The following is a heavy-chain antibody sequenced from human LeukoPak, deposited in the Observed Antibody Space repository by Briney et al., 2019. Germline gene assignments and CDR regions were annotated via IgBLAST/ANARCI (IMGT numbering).Heavy chain of an antibody. CDR1: GYSFTSYW. J-gene: IGHJ3*02. CDR2: IYPGDSDT. CDR3: ARLLDLGYSYGYNAFDI. Sequence: GESLKISCKGSGYSFTSYWIGWVRQMPGKGLEWMGIIYPGDSDTRYSPSFQGQVTISADKSISTAYLQWSSLKASDTAMYYCARLLDLGYSYGYNAFDIWGQGTMVTVSS. D-gene: IGHD5-18*01. V-gene: IGHV5-51*01.